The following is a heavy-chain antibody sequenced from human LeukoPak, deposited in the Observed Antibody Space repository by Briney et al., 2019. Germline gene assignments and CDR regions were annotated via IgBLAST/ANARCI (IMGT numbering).Heavy chain of an antibody. V-gene: IGHV1-18*01. CDR1: GYTFTSYG. Sequence: ASVTVSCKASGYTFTSYGISWVRQAPGQGLEWMGWISAYNGNTNYAQKLQGRVTMTTDTSTSTAYMELRSLRSDDTAVYYCARDREIHYYDSSEYWGQGTLVTVSS. CDR2: ISAYNGNT. J-gene: IGHJ4*02. CDR3: ARDREIHYYDSSEY. D-gene: IGHD3-22*01.